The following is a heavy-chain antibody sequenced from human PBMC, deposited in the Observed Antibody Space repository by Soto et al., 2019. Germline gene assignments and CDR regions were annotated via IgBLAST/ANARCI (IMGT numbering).Heavy chain of an antibody. V-gene: IGHV4-31*03. CDR2: IYYSGST. CDR3: ARGYFDWFNWFDP. CDR1: GGSISTGGYY. Sequence: PSETLSLTCTVSGGSISTGGYYWSWIRQHPGKGLECIGYIYYSGSTYYNPSLKSRVTISVDTSKNQFSLKLSSVTAADTAVYYCARGYFDWFNWFDPWGQGTLVTVSS. J-gene: IGHJ5*02. D-gene: IGHD3-9*01.